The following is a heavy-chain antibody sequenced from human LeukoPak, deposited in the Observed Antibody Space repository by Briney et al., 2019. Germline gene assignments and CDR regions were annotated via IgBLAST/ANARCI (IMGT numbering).Heavy chain of an antibody. J-gene: IGHJ4*02. CDR1: GFTFSSYA. D-gene: IGHD3-10*01. Sequence: GGSLRLSCAASGFTFSSYAMSWVRQAPGKGLEWVSAISGSGGSTYYADSVKGRFTISRDNSKNTLYLQMNSLRAEDTAVHYCTHTSYGSGSYLPDWGQGTLVTVSS. CDR2: ISGSGGST. V-gene: IGHV3-23*01. CDR3: THTSYGSGSYLPD.